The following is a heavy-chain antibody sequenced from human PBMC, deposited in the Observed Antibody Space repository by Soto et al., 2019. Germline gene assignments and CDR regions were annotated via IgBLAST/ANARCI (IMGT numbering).Heavy chain of an antibody. CDR2: ISGSGGST. Sequence: EVQLLESGGGLVQPGGSLRLSCAASGFTFSSYAMSWVRQAPGKGLEWVSAISGSGGSTYYADSVKGRFTISRDNSKNTLYRQMNSLRADDTAVYYCASGQQWLVLVDYWGQGPLVTVSS. D-gene: IGHD6-19*01. CDR3: ASGQQWLVLVDY. CDR1: GFTFSSYA. J-gene: IGHJ4*02. V-gene: IGHV3-23*01.